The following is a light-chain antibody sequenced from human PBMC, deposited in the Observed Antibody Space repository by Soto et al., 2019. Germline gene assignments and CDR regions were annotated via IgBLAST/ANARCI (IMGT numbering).Light chain of an antibody. CDR1: QSVSSAL. J-gene: IGKJ4*01. V-gene: IGKV3-20*01. Sequence: EIVLTQSPDTLSLSPGERATLSCRASQSVSSALLAWYQQKPGQAPRLLIYRASTRATGIPDRFTGSGSGTDFALYISRMEPEDLAVYYCQQYGSSPLTFGGGNKVEIK. CDR2: RAS. CDR3: QQYGSSPLT.